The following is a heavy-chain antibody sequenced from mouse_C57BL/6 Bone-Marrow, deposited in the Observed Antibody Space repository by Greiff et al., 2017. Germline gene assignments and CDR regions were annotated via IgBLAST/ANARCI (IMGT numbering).Heavy chain of an antibody. D-gene: IGHD2-5*01. CDR3: TAYSNHAMDY. CDR1: GFNIKDDY. J-gene: IGHJ4*01. V-gene: IGHV14-4*01. Sequence: EVQLQQSGAELVRPGASVKLSCTASGFNIKDDYMHWVKQRPEQGLEWIGWIDPENGDTEYASKFQGKATITADTSSNTAYLQLSSLTSEDTAVYDCTAYSNHAMDYWGQGTSVTVSS. CDR2: IDPENGDT.